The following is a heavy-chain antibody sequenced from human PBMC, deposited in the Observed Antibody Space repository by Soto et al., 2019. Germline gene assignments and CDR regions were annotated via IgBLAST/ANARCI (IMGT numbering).Heavy chain of an antibody. CDR3: ARPQAGRFDP. CDR1: GYSFTTYW. J-gene: IGHJ5*02. CDR2: IYPGDSDT. V-gene: IGHV5-51*01. Sequence: PGESLKISCKGSGYSFTTYWIGWVRQMSGQGLELMGIIYPGDSDTRYSPSFQGQVTISADKSISTAYLQWNSLKASDTAMYYCARPQAGRFDPWGQGTLVTVSS.